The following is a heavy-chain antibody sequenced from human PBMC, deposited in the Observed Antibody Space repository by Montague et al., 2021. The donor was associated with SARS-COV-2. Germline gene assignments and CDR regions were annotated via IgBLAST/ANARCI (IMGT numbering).Heavy chain of an antibody. Sequence: SLRRSCAASGFNFTHYAMYWVRQAPGKGLDWVATISYDGTKTYYTDSVKGRFTISRDNSKDTLHLQLSSLRLDDTAIYYCARGGRYFDWLLLPYWGQGALVTVSS. CDR2: ISYDGTKT. CDR3: ARGGRYFDWLLLPY. J-gene: IGHJ4*02. D-gene: IGHD3-9*01. CDR1: GFNFTHYA. V-gene: IGHV3-30*04.